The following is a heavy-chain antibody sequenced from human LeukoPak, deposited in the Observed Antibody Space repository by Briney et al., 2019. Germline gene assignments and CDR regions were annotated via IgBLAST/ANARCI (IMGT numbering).Heavy chain of an antibody. CDR3: CRSAYTYGPFDY. D-gene: IGHD3-16*01. V-gene: IGHV4-4*07. CDR1: GGSMSSDY. CDR2: IYTRGST. J-gene: IGHJ4*02. Sequence: PSETLSLTCSVSGGSMSSDYYSWIRQPAGKGLEWIGRIYTRGSTNYNPSLQSRVTMSVDTSKNQFSLRLSSVTADTAVYYCCRSAYTYGPFDYWGQGTLVAVSS.